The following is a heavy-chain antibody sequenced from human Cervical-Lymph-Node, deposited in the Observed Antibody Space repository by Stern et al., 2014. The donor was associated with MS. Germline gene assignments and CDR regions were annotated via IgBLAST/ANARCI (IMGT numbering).Heavy chain of an antibody. CDR1: GFTFSSYG. CDR3: AKDLGGTYYHYYYGMDV. CDR2: ISYDASNK. V-gene: IGHV3-30*18. D-gene: IGHD1-26*01. Sequence: VQLVESGGGVVQPGRSLRLSCAASGFTFSSYGMHLVRQAPGKVLEWVAVISYDASNKYYADSVQGRFTISRDNSKNTLYLQMNSLRAEDTAVYYCAKDLGGTYYHYYYGMDVWGQGTTVTVSS. J-gene: IGHJ6*02.